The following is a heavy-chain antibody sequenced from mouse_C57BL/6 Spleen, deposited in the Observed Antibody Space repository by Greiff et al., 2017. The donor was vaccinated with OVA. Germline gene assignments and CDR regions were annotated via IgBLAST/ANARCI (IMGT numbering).Heavy chain of an antibody. Sequence: QVQLQQSGPELVKPGASVKISCKASGYAFSSSWMNWVKQRPGKGLEWIGRIYPGDGDTNYNGKFKGKATLTADKSSSTAYMQLSSLTSEDSAVYFCARGRYVDYWGQGTTLTVSS. V-gene: IGHV1-82*01. CDR3: ARGRYVDY. CDR2: IYPGDGDT. J-gene: IGHJ2*01. CDR1: GYAFSSSW.